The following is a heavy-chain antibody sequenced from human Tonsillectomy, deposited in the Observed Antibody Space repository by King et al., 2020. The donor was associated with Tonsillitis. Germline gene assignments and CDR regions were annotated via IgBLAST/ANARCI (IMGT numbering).Heavy chain of an antibody. CDR2: LYHSGSP. D-gene: IGHD3-22*01. CDR1: GGSISPYY. J-gene: IGHJ4*02. Sequence: VQLQESGPGLVKPSETLSLTCTVSGGSISPYYWTWIRQPPGEGLEWIAYLYHSGSPNSNPSLKSRVTISLDKAKNHLSLRLRSVTAADTAVYYCARATTSYDGSTGYPLIDYWGRGTLVTVSS. CDR3: ARATTSYDGSTGYPLIDY. V-gene: IGHV4-59*01.